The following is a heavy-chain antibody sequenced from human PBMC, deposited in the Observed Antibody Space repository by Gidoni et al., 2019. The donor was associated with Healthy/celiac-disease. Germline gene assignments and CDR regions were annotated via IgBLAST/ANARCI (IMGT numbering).Heavy chain of an antibody. V-gene: IGHV4-59*01. Sequence: QVQLQESGPGLVKPSETLSLTCTVSGGSIRSYYWSWIRQPPGKGLEWIGYIYYSGSTNYNPSLKSRVTISVDTSKNQFSLKLSSVTAADTAVYYCARDQWLANYYYYGMDVWGQGTTVTVSS. CDR1: GGSIRSYY. CDR3: ARDQWLANYYYYGMDV. J-gene: IGHJ6*02. D-gene: IGHD6-19*01. CDR2: IYYSGST.